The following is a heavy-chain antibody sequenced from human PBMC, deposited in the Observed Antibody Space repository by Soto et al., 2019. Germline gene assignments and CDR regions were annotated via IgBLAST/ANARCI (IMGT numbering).Heavy chain of an antibody. CDR2: IYYRGST. CDR1: VGSISSRSYH. V-gene: IGHV4-39*01. Sequence: SETLSLKGTISVGSISSRSYHWGWIRQPPGKGLEWIGSIYYRGSTYYNPSLKSRVTISVDTSKNQFSLKLSSVTAADTAVYYCASEVDTPNAFDYWGQGTMVTVSS. CDR3: ASEVDTPNAFDY. D-gene: IGHD1-1*01. J-gene: IGHJ4*02.